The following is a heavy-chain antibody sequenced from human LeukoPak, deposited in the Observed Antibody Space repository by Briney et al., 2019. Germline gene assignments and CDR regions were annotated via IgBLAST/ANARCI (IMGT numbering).Heavy chain of an antibody. CDR1: GFTFSDYY. CDR3: AKDGGDDILTVGYFDY. CDR2: ISSSGSTI. V-gene: IGHV3-11*04. D-gene: IGHD3-9*01. Sequence: GGSLRLSCAASGFTFSDYYMSWIRQAPGKGLEWVSYISSSGSTIYYADSVKGRFTISRDNSKNTLYLQMNSLRAEDTAVYYCAKDGGDDILTVGYFDYWGQGTLVTVSS. J-gene: IGHJ4*02.